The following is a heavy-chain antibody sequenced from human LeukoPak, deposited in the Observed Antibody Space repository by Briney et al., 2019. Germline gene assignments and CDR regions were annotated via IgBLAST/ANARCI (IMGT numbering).Heavy chain of an antibody. CDR1: GFMFTDHA. J-gene: IGHJ3*02. CDR2: ISSSSSYI. Sequence: GGSLSLSCAASGFMFTDHALSWVRQAPGKGLEWVSSISSSSSYIYYADSVKGRFTISRDNAKNSLYLQMNSLRAEDTAVYYCAREREAFDIWGQGTMVTVSS. CDR3: AREREAFDI. V-gene: IGHV3-21*04.